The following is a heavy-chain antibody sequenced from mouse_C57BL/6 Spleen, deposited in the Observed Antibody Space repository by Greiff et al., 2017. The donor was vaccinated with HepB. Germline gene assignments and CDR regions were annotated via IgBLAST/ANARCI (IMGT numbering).Heavy chain of an antibody. V-gene: IGHV1-47*01. CDR1: GYTFTTYP. D-gene: IGHD2-5*01. J-gene: IGHJ1*03. CDR2: FHPYNDDT. CDR3: ARADYSNSHWYFDV. Sequence: LVESGAELVKPGASVKMSCKASGYTFTTYPIEWMKQNHGKSLEWIGNFHPYNDDTKYNEKFKGKATLTVEKSSSTVYLELSRLTSDDSAVYYCARADYSNSHWYFDVWGTGTTVTVSS.